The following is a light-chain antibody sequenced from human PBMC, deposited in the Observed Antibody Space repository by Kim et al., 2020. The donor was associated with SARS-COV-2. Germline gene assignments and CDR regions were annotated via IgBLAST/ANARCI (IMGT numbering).Light chain of an antibody. V-gene: IGLV3-21*04. J-gene: IGLJ2*01. CDR2: YNS. CDR1: NIGSKR. Sequence: APGKTARITGGGNNIGSKRVHQYQQKPGQAPVLVIYYNSDRPSGIPERFSGSNSGNTATLTISRVEAGDEADYYCQVWDSSSDHVVFGGGTQLTVL. CDR3: QVWDSSSDHVV.